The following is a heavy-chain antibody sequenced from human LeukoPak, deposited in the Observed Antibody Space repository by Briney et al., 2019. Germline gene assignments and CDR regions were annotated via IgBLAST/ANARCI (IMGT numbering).Heavy chain of an antibody. J-gene: IGHJ4*02. CDR3: AKYDRITMIVVAAKTGFDY. D-gene: IGHD3-22*01. CDR2: IRDSGSST. Sequence: GGALRLSCAASGFTFSSYAMSWVRQAPGKGLEWVSAIRDSGSSTHYADSVKGRFTTSRDNSKNTLYLQMNSLRAEDTAVYYCAKYDRITMIVVAAKTGFDYWGQGTLVTVSS. CDR1: GFTFSSYA. V-gene: IGHV3-23*01.